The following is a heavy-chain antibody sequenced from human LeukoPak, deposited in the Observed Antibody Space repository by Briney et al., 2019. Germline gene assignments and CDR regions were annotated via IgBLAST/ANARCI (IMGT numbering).Heavy chain of an antibody. V-gene: IGHV3-23*01. Sequence: PGGSLRLSCAASGFHFANHAVSWVRQTPGKGLEWVSAISGGGDITYYADSVTGRFTISRDNSKDTLFLQMHSLRPGDTAVYYCVREDTPATANYWGQGTLVTISS. CDR2: ISGGGDIT. J-gene: IGHJ4*02. CDR1: GFHFANHA. CDR3: VREDTPATANY. D-gene: IGHD2-21*02.